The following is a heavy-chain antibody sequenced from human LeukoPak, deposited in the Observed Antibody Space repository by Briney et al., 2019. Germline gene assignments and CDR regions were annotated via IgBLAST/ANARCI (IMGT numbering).Heavy chain of an antibody. J-gene: IGHJ3*02. Sequence: SETLSLTCTVSGGSISSSSYYWGWIRQPPGKGLEWIGSIYYSGSTYYNPSLKSRVTISVDTSKNQFSLKLSSVTAADTAVYYCARVGSKYYDILTGYRDAFDIWGQGTMVTVSS. CDR2: IYYSGST. CDR3: ARVGSKYYDILTGYRDAFDI. V-gene: IGHV4-39*07. CDR1: GGSISSSSYY. D-gene: IGHD3-9*01.